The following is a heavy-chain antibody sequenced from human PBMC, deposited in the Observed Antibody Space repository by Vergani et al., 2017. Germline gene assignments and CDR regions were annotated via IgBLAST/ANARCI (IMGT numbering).Heavy chain of an antibody. CDR1: GGTFSSYA. Sequence: QVQLVQSGAEVKKPGSSVKVSCKASGGTFSSYAISWVRQAPGQGLEWMGGIIPIFGTANYAQKFQGRVTITADKSTSTAYMELSSLRSEDTAVYYCATSTVNKFRFSYYYYYYMDVWGKGTTVTVSS. CDR2: IIPIFGTA. CDR3: ATSTVNKFRFSYYYYYYMDV. D-gene: IGHD4-11*01. V-gene: IGHV1-69*06. J-gene: IGHJ6*03.